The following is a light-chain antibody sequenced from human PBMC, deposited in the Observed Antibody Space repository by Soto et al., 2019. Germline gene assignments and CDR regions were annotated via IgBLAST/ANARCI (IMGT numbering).Light chain of an antibody. CDR2: DVT. J-gene: IGLJ1*01. CDR1: VGAYDY. V-gene: IGLV2-14*03. CDR3: SSYTTSSTPPYV. Sequence: SALTQPASVSGSPGQSITISCTGVGAYDYVSWYQHHPGKAPKFIFYDVTNRPSGVSNRFSGSRSGNTASLTISGLQVEDEADYYCSSYTTSSTPPYVFGTGTKLTVL.